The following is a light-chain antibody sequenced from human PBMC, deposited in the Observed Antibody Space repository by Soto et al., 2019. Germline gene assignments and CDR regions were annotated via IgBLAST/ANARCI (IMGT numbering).Light chain of an antibody. V-gene: IGKV3-20*01. CDR2: GAS. Sequence: EIVLTQSPGTLSLSPGERATLSCRASQSVSSNYLAWYQQKPGQAPRLLIYGASSRATGIPDRFSGSGSGTDFTLTISRLEPEDFAVYYCQHYGSSPETFGQGPRWIS. J-gene: IGKJ1*01. CDR1: QSVSSNY. CDR3: QHYGSSPET.